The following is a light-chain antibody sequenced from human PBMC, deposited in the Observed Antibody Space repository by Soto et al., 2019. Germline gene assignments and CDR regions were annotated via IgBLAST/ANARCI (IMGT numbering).Light chain of an antibody. Sequence: QSVLTQSPSASVSLGASVKLTCTLSSGHSSYAIAWHQQQPEKGPRYLMKLNSDGSHSKGDGIPDRFSGSSSGAERYLTISSLQSEDEADYYCQTWGTGIWVFGGGTQLTVL. J-gene: IGLJ7*01. CDR2: LNSDGSH. CDR1: SGHSSYA. V-gene: IGLV4-69*01. CDR3: QTWGTGIWV.